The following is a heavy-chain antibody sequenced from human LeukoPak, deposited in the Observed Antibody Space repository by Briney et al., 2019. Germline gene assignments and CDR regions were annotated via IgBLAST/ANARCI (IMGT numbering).Heavy chain of an antibody. V-gene: IGHV3-30*18. CDR1: GFTFSMYG. CDR2: ISYDGSNK. D-gene: IGHD3-3*01. Sequence: GGSLRLSCAASGFTFSMYGMHWVGQAPGKGLEWVAVISYDGSNKKYADSVKGRFTISRDNSKNTVYVQMNSLRAEDTAVYYCAKSSLSTIIFDYWGQGTLVTVSS. J-gene: IGHJ4*02. CDR3: AKSSLSTIIFDY.